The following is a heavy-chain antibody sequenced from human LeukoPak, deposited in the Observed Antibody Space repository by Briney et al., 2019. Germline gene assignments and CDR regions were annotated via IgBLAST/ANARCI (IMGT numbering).Heavy chain of an antibody. D-gene: IGHD6-19*01. Sequence: SETLSLTCTVSGGSTSSTTYYWGWLRQPPGRGLEWIGSIYYSGYTYYNPSLKSRVTISVDTSKNQFSPKLSSVTAADTAVYYCAREAYSSGWYHRSGFDYWGQGTLVTVSS. CDR3: AREAYSSGWYHRSGFDY. CDR1: GGSTSSTTYY. V-gene: IGHV4-39*07. CDR2: IYYSGYT. J-gene: IGHJ4*02.